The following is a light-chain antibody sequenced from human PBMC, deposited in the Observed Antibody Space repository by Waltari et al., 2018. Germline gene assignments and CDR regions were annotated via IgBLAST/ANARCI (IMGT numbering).Light chain of an antibody. Sequence: DIQMTQSPSSLSASVGDRVTITCRASQNIITYLNWYQQKPGEAPNLLSYGASSLQSEDPSRFTCSGSETDFTLTISSLQPEDFASYYCQQSYGLPLTFGGGAKVEIK. CDR2: GAS. V-gene: IGKV1-39*01. CDR1: QNIITY. CDR3: QQSYGLPLT. J-gene: IGKJ4*01.